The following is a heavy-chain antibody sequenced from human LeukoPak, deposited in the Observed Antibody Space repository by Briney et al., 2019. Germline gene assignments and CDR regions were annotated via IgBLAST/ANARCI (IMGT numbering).Heavy chain of an antibody. V-gene: IGHV3-7*01. CDR2: INQGGSDK. Sequence: GGSLRLSCAASGVTFSGHWMSWVRQAPGKGLEWVANINQGGSDKYYVDSVKGRFTISRDNANTLLYLQMNSLRGEDTAVYYCTRDRSRAEDDWGQGTLVTVSS. CDR3: TRDRSRAEDD. J-gene: IGHJ4*02. D-gene: IGHD1-14*01. CDR1: GVTFSGHW.